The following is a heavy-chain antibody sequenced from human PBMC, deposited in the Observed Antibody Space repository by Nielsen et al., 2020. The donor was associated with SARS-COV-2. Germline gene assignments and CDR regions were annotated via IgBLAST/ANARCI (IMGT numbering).Heavy chain of an antibody. J-gene: IGHJ5*02. CDR2: ISSSSSTI. Sequence: GGSLRLSCAASGFTFSSYSMNWVRQAPGKGLEWVSYISSSSSTIYYADSVEGRFTISRDNAKNSLYLQMNSLRDEDTAMYFCVRVASSWSTISYFGPWGQGTLVTVSS. D-gene: IGHD3-9*01. CDR3: VRVASSWSTISYFGP. V-gene: IGHV3-48*02. CDR1: GFTFSSYS.